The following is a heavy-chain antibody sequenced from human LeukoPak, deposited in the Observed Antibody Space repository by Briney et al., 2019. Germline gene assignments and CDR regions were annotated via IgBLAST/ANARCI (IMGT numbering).Heavy chain of an antibody. CDR1: GGTFSSYA. CDR2: IIPILGIA. Sequence: GASVKVSCKASGGTFSSYAISWVRQAPGQGLEWMGRIIPILGIANYAQKFQGRVTITADKSTSTAYMELRSLRSDDTAVYYCARTSLKGSVITGNAVDYWGQGTLVTVSS. D-gene: IGHD1-20*01. J-gene: IGHJ4*02. V-gene: IGHV1-69*04. CDR3: ARTSLKGSVITGNAVDY.